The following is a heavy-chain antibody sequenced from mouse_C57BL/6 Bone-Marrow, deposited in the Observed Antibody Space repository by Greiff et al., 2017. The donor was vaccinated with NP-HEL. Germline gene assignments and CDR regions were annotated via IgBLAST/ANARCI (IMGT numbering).Heavy chain of an antibody. CDR1: GYAFSSSW. V-gene: IGHV1-82*01. CDR3: ARGQLWSYFDY. D-gene: IGHD6-1*01. CDR2: IYPGDGDT. Sequence: QVQLQQSGPELVKPGASVKISCKASGYAFSSSWMNWVKQRPGKGLEWIGRIYPGDGDTNYNGKFKGKATLTADKSSSTAYMQLSSLTSEDSAVYFCARGQLWSYFDYWGQGTTLTVSS. J-gene: IGHJ2*01.